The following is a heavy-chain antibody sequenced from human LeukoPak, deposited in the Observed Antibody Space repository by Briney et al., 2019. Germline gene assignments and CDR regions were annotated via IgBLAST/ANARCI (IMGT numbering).Heavy chain of an antibody. CDR3: ARGWYYGSGSYNWFDP. J-gene: IGHJ5*02. CDR2: MNPNSGNT. Sequence: ASVKVSCKASGYTFTSYDINWVRQATGQGLEWMGWMNPNSGNTGYAQKFQGRVTITRNTSISTAYMELSSLRSEDTAVYYCARGWYYGSGSYNWFDPWGQGTLVTVSS. V-gene: IGHV1-8*03. D-gene: IGHD3-10*01. CDR1: GYTFTSYD.